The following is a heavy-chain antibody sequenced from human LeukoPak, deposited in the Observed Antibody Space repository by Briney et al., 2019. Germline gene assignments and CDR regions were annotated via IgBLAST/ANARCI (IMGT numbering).Heavy chain of an antibody. CDR2: IYSGGRT. CDR1: GFTVSSNY. Sequence: PGGSLRLSCAASGFTVSSNYMSWVRQAQGKGLEWVSNIYSGGRTHYADSVRGRFTVSRDNSKNTLYLQMNSLRTEDTAVYYCARERHGRLVHWGQGTLVTVSS. J-gene: IGHJ4*02. D-gene: IGHD6-25*01. V-gene: IGHV3-66*02. CDR3: ARERHGRLVH.